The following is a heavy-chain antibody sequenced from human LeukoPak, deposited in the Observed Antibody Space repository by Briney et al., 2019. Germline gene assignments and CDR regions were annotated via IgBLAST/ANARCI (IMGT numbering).Heavy chain of an antibody. D-gene: IGHD2/OR15-2a*01. J-gene: IGHJ4*02. CDR1: GFTFDDYA. CDR3: AKGCGRPTTLPYYFDF. Sequence: GRSLRLSCAASGFTFDDYAMHWVRHAPGKGLEWVSGISGNRGSIGYADAVKGRFTISRDNAKNSLYLQMNSQRAEVMAWYYCAKGCGRPTTLPYYFDFWVQGTRVTVSS. CDR2: ISGNRGSI. V-gene: IGHV3-9*03.